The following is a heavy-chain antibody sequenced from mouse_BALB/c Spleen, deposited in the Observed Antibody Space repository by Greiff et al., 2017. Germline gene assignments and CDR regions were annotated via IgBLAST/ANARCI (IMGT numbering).Heavy chain of an antibody. V-gene: IGHV1S41*01. CDR3: ATMITTGDAMDY. Sequence: DLVKPGASVKLSCKASGYTFTSYWINWIKQRPGQGLEWIGRIAPGSGSTYYNEMFKGKATLTVDTSSSTAYIQLSSLSSEDSAVYFCATMITTGDAMDYWGQGTSVTVSS. D-gene: IGHD2-4*01. J-gene: IGHJ4*01. CDR2: IAPGSGST. CDR1: GYTFTSYW.